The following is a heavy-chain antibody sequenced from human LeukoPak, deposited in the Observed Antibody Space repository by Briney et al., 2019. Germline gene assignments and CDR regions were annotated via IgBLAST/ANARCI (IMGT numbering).Heavy chain of an antibody. CDR3: AKSRAIDFDY. V-gene: IGHV3-43*02. D-gene: IGHD3-16*02. CDR1: GFTFDDYA. Sequence: GGSLRLSCAASGFTFDDYAMHWVRHAPGKGLEWVSLISGDSTYYADSVKGRFTTSRDNSKNSLYLQMNSLRTGDTALYYCAKSRAIDFDYWGQGTLLTVSP. J-gene: IGHJ4*02. CDR2: ISGDST.